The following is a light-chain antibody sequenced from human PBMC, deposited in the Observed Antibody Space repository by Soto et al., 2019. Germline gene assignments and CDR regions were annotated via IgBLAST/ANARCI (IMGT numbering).Light chain of an antibody. CDR2: KDS. V-gene: IGLV3-25*02. CDR3: QSADSSGTYV. J-gene: IGLJ1*01. CDR1: ALPKQY. Sequence: ELTQPPSVSVSPGQTARITCSGDALPKQYAYWYQQKPGQAPVLVIYKDSERPSGIPERFSGSSSGTTVTLTISGAQAEDEADYYCQSADSSGTYVFGTGTKV.